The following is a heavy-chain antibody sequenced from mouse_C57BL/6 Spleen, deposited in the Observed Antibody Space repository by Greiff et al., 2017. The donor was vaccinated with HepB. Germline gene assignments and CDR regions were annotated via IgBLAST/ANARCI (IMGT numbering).Heavy chain of an antibody. Sequence: EVKVEESGGGLVQPGGSMKLSCAASGFTFSDAWMDWVRQSPEKGLEWVAEIRNKANNHATYYAESVKGRFTISRDDSKSSVYLQMNSLRAEDTGIYYCTLYYDYDGAWFAYWGQGTLVTVSA. J-gene: IGHJ3*01. V-gene: IGHV6-6*01. CDR3: TLYYDYDGAWFAY. CDR1: GFTFSDAW. D-gene: IGHD2-4*01. CDR2: IRNKANNHAT.